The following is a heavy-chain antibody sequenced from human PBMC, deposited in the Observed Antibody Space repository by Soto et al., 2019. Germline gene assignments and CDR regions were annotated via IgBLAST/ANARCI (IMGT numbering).Heavy chain of an antibody. J-gene: IGHJ6*01. V-gene: IGHV5-51*01. CDR2: IYPGDSDT. CDR1: GYSFTSYW. CDR3: XXXXXXXXXXXXXXXXXXXXRPPXYYYGMDV. Sequence: XKISCKGSGYSFTSYWIGWVRQMPGKGLEWMGIIYPGDSDTRYSPSFQGQVTISADKSISTAYLQWSSLKASDTAMYYXXXXXXXXXXXXXXXXXXXXXRPPXYYYGMDVXGXGTTVTVSS.